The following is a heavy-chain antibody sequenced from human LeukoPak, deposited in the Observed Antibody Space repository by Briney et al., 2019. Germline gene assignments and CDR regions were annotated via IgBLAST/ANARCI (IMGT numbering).Heavy chain of an antibody. V-gene: IGHV4-59*12. Sequence: SETLSLTCTVSGGSFRSNYWSWIRQPPGKGLEWIGHIYDSGSTDYNPSLKSRVTISEDTSKNQFSLKLSSVTAADTAVYYCARWLTGYYFDYWGQGTLVTVSS. CDR1: GGSFRSNY. D-gene: IGHD3-9*01. CDR2: IYDSGST. J-gene: IGHJ4*02. CDR3: ARWLTGYYFDY.